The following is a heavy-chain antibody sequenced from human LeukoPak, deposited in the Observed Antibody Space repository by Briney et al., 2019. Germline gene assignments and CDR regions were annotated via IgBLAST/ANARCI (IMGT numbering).Heavy chain of an antibody. Sequence: SETLSLTCAVYGGSFSGYYWSWIRQPPGKGLEWIGEINHSGSTNYNPSLKSRVTISVDTSKNQFSLKPSSVTAADTAVYYCARGVVSMRDYVWGSCRLYYFDYWGQGTLVTVSS. V-gene: IGHV4-34*01. D-gene: IGHD3-16*02. CDR3: ARGVVSMRDYVWGSCRLYYFDY. CDR1: GGSFSGYY. CDR2: INHSGST. J-gene: IGHJ4*02.